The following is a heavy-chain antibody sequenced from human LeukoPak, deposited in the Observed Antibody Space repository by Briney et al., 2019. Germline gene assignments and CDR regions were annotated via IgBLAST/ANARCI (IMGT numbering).Heavy chain of an antibody. V-gene: IGHV4-59*13. CDR3: AGYSGYVGS. CDR1: GGSISNDY. CDR2: VYSGGST. Sequence: SETLSLTCTVSGGSISNDYWSWIRQPPGKGLEWIGYVYSGGSTNYNPSLKSRVTISIDMSNNQFYLKLNSVAAADTAVYCCAGYSGYVGSWGQGTLVTVSS. J-gene: IGHJ5*02. D-gene: IGHD5-12*01.